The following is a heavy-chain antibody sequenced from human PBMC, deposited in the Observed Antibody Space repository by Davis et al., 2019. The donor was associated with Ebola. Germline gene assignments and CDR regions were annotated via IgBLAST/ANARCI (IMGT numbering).Heavy chain of an antibody. J-gene: IGHJ4*02. CDR2: IDWDDDK. Sequence: TLSLTCTVSGGSISSYYWSWIRQPPGKALEWLARIDWDDDKFYSTSLKTRLTISKDTSKNQVVLTMTNMDPVDTATYYCARMAVQGVFDYWGQGTLVTVSS. V-gene: IGHV2-70*16. CDR1: GGSISSYYW. D-gene: IGHD3-10*01. CDR3: ARMAVQGVFDY.